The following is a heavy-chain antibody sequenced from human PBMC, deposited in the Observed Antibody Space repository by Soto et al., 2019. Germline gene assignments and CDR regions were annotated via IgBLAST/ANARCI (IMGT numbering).Heavy chain of an antibody. J-gene: IGHJ5*02. CDR3: ARVPVAPENWFDP. D-gene: IGHD2-21*01. CDR2: IHHIGST. CDR1: GGSISSGGYY. V-gene: IGHV4-31*03. Sequence: QVQLQESGPGLVKPSQTLSLSCTVSGGSISSGGYYWSWIRQHPGKGLEWIGYIHHIGSTYYNPSLKSRVAISVDTSKNQFSLRLRSVTAADTAMCYCARVPVAPENWFDPWGQGTLVTVSA.